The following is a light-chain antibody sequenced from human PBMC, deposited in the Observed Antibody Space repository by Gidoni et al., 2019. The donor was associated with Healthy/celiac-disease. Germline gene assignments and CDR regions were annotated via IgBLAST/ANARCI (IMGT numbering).Light chain of an antibody. J-gene: IGLJ2*01. CDR2: DDS. V-gene: IGLV3-21*02. Sequence: SYVLTQPPSVSVAPGQTARITCGGNNIGSKSGHWYQQKPGQAPVLVVYDDSDRPSGIPGRFSGANSGNTATLTISRVEAGDEADYYCQVWDSSSDLVVFGGGTKLTVL. CDR3: QVWDSSSDLVV. CDR1: NIGSKS.